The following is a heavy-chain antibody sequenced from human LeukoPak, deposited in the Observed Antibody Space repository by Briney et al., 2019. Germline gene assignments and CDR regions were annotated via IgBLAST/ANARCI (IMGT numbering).Heavy chain of an antibody. CDR3: AIAAGSFDY. CDR2: ISYDGSNK. CDR1: GFTFSSYA. J-gene: IGHJ4*02. V-gene: IGHV3-30*01. D-gene: IGHD6-13*01. Sequence: PGRSLRLSCAASGFTFSSYAMHWVRQAPGKGLEWVAVISYDGSNKYYADSVKGRFTISRDNSKNTLYLQMNSLRAEDTAAYYCAIAAGSFDYWGQGTLVTVSS.